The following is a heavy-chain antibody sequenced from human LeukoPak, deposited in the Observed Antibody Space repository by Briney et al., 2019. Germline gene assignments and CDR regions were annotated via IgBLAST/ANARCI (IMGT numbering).Heavy chain of an antibody. Sequence: SQTLSLTCTVPGGSISSGGYYWSWIRQHPGKCLGWIGYIYYSGRTYYNPSLKSRVTISVDTSKNQFSLKLSSVTAADTAVYYCARGRRGAGTIGYWGQGTLVTVSS. D-gene: IGHD1-1*01. CDR3: ARGRRGAGTIGY. CDR2: IYYSGRT. V-gene: IGHV4-31*03. J-gene: IGHJ4*02. CDR1: GGSISSGGYY.